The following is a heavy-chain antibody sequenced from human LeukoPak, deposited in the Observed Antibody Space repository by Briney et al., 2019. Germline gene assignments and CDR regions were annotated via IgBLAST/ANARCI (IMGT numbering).Heavy chain of an antibody. J-gene: IGHJ3*02. CDR3: ARRYCSSTSCWGAAFDI. D-gene: IGHD2-2*01. CDR2: ISGSGGST. CDR1: GFTFSSYS. Sequence: GGSLRLSCAASGFTFSSYSMNWVRQAPGKGLEWVSGISGSGGSTYYADSVKGRFTISRDNSKNTLYLQMNSLRAEDTAVYHCARRYCSSTSCWGAAFDIWGQGTMVTVSS. V-gene: IGHV3-23*01.